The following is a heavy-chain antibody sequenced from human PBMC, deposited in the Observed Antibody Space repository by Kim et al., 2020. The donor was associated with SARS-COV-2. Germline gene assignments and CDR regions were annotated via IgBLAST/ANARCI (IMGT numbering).Heavy chain of an antibody. J-gene: IGHJ6*02. V-gene: IGHV3-53*04. Sequence: YADSVKGRLTISRHNSKNTLYLQMNSLRAEETAVYYCARDAYYYYGMDVWGQGTTVTVSS. CDR3: ARDAYYYYGMDV.